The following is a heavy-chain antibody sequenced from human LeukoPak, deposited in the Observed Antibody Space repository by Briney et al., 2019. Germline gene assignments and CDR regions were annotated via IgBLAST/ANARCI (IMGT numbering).Heavy chain of an antibody. CDR1: GFTFSSYW. D-gene: IGHD1-26*01. J-gene: IGHJ4*02. CDR2: IRDDGGEI. CDR3: ARDKPRGSYYGSIFDS. Sequence: GGSLRLSCEASGFTFSSYWMSWVRQAPGKGLEWVSNIRDDGGEIYYVDSVKGRFTISRDNAKSSLFLQMNSLRAEDAAVYYCARDKPRGSYYGSIFDSWGQGTLVTVSS. V-gene: IGHV3-7*01.